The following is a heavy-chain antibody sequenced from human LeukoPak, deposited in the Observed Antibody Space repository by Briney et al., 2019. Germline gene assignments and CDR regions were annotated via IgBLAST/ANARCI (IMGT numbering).Heavy chain of an antibody. D-gene: IGHD5-24*01. CDR1: GGSISSGDYY. Sequence: KTSETLSLTCTVSGGSISSGDYYWSWIRQPPGKGLEWIGYVFYSGNTNYNPSLKSRVTISVDASKSQLSLKLSSVTAADTAVYYCARARDDYINNWFDPWGQGTLVTVSS. CDR3: ARARDDYINNWFDP. V-gene: IGHV4-61*08. J-gene: IGHJ5*02. CDR2: VFYSGNT.